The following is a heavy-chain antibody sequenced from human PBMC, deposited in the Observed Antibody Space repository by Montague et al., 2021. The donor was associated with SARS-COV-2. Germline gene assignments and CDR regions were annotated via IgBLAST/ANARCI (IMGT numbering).Heavy chain of an antibody. CDR2: INYRGST. CDR3: ARRALGYYDNLTGYWDDAFDI. CDR1: GGSISSYY. D-gene: IGHD3-9*01. Sequence: SETLSLTCTVSGGSISSYYYCWIRQPPAKGLEWLGYINYRGSTNYNHSPKSRVTISVDTSTNQFSLKLRSVTAAATAVYYCARRALGYYDNLTGYWDDAFDIRGRGSMTTVSS. V-gene: IGHV4-59*08. J-gene: IGHJ3*02.